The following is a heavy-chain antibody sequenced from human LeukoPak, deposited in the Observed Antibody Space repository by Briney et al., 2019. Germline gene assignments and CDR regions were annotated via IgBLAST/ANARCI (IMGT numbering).Heavy chain of an antibody. CDR1: GYTFTGYY. D-gene: IGHD2/OR15-2a*01. CDR2: INPNSGGT. J-gene: IGHJ6*03. V-gene: IGHV1-2*02. Sequence: EASVKVSCKASGYTFTGYYMHWVRQAPGQGLEWMGWINPNSGGTNYAQKFQGRVTMTRDTPISTAYMELSRLRSDDTAVYYCARARGVIPPYYYYMDVWGKGTTATVSS. CDR3: ARARGVIPPYYYYMDV.